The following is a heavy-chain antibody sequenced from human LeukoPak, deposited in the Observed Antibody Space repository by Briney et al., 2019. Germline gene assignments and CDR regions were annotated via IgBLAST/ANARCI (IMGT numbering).Heavy chain of an antibody. D-gene: IGHD5-24*01. Sequence: LSLTCTVSGGSISSGGYYWSWIRQHPGKGLEWIGYIYYSGSTYYNPSLKSRVTISVDTSKNQFSLKLSSVTAADTAVYYCARGRDGYPNTLWGQGTLVTVSS. CDR1: GGSISSGGYY. CDR3: ARGRDGYPNTL. J-gene: IGHJ4*02. CDR2: IYYSGST. V-gene: IGHV4-31*03.